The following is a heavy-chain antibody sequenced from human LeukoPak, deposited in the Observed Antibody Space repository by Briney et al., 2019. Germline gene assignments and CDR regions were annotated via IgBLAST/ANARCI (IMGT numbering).Heavy chain of an antibody. CDR3: ASFMTTVTIPDY. V-gene: IGHV3-21*01. D-gene: IGHD4-17*01. CDR1: GFTLSNYA. Sequence: PGGSLRLSCAGTGFTLSNYAMNWVRQAPGKRLEWLSSITSSGSHMYYADSVKGRFTISRDNAKSSLYLQMNSLSAEDTAVYYCASFMTTVTIPDYWGQGTLVTVSS. J-gene: IGHJ4*02. CDR2: ITSSGSHM.